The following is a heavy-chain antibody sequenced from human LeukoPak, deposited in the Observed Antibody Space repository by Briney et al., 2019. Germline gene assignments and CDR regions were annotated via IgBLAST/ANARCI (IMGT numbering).Heavy chain of an antibody. J-gene: IGHJ6*02. D-gene: IGHD6-13*01. CDR3: ASVSSSFGIDYYYYGMDV. V-gene: IGHV4-59*01. CDR2: IYYSGST. Sequence: SETLSLTCTVSGGSISSYYWSWIRQPPGKGLEWIGYIYYSGSTNYNPSLKSRVAISVDTSKNQFSLKLSSVTAADTAVYYCASVSSSFGIDYYYYGMDVWGQGTTVTVSS. CDR1: GGSISSYY.